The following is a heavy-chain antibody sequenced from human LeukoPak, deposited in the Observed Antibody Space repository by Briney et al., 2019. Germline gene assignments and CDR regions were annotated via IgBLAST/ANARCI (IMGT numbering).Heavy chain of an antibody. CDR2: ISSSSSYI. V-gene: IGHV3-21*01. CDR1: GFTFCSYS. J-gene: IGHJ4*02. D-gene: IGHD4-17*01. CDR3: ARDSTLTVTETNFDY. Sequence: GGSLRLSCAASGFTFCSYSMNWVRQAPGKGLEWVSSISSSSSYIYYADSVKGRFTISRDNAKNSLYLQMNSLRAEDTAVYYCARDSTLTVTETNFDYWGQGTLVTVSS.